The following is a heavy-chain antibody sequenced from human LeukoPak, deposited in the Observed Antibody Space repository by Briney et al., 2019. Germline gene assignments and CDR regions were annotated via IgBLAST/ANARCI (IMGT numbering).Heavy chain of an antibody. J-gene: IGHJ4*02. CDR1: GFTFNSYA. CDR3: AKSANTWPYYFDY. D-gene: IGHD3-10*01. V-gene: IGHV3-23*01. Sequence: GASLRLSCVASGFTFNSYAMSWVRQAPGKGLEWVSGISGSGGSTYYADSVEGRFTISRDNSENTLFLQMNSLRAEDTAVYYCAKSANTWPYYFDYWVQGTLVTVSS. CDR2: ISGSGGST.